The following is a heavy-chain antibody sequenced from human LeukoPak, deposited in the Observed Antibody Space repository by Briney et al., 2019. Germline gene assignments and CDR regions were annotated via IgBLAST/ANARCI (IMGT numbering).Heavy chain of an antibody. J-gene: IGHJ6*02. CDR3: AKGATEGYYYYYGLDV. CDR2: INPKSGAT. Sequence: GASVKVSCKPSGYTFTGYYMHWVRQAPGQGLEWMGWINPKSGATTYAQKFQDRVTLTRDTSINTAYMDLSGLTSDDTAVFYCAKGATEGYYYYYGLDVWGQGTTVTVSS. CDR1: GYTFTGYY. V-gene: IGHV1-2*02.